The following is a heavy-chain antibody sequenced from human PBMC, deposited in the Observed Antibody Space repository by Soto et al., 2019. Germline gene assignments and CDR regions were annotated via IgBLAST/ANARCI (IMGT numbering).Heavy chain of an antibody. CDR3: ARDLSDYDFWSGYPTYDY. D-gene: IGHD3-3*01. CDR2: NSAYNGNT. Sequence: QVQLVQSGAEVKKPGASVKVSCKASGYTFTSYGISWVRQAPGQGLEWMGWNSAYNGNTNYAQKLQGRVTMTTDTSTSTAYMELRSLRSDDTAVYYCARDLSDYDFWSGYPTYDYWGQGTLVTVSS. V-gene: IGHV1-18*01. J-gene: IGHJ4*02. CDR1: GYTFTSYG.